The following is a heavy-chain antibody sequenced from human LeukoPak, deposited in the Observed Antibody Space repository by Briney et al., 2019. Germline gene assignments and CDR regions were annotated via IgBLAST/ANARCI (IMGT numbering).Heavy chain of an antibody. J-gene: IGHJ4*02. CDR2: ISSSSTI. CDR3: ARDLGSGVDGDY. D-gene: IGHD3-16*01. CDR1: GFTFSSYS. V-gene: IGHV3-48*01. Sequence: GGSLRLSCAASGFTFSSYSMNWVRQAPGKGLEWVSYISSSSTIYYADSVKGRFTISRDNAKNSLYLQMNSLRAEDTAVYYCARDLGSGVDGDYWGQGTLVTVSS.